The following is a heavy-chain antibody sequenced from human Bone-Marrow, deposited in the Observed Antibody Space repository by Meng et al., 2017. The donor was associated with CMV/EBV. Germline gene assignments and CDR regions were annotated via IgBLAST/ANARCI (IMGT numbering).Heavy chain of an antibody. V-gene: IGHV3-21*01. Sequence: GESLKISCAASGFTFSSYSMNWVRQAPGKGLEWVSSIRSSSSYIYYADSVKGRFTISRDNAKNSLYLQMNSLRAEDTAVYYCARAGDRARWIQLWLVAFDIWGQGTMVTVSS. CDR3: ARAGDRARWIQLWLVAFDI. CDR1: GFTFSSYS. J-gene: IGHJ3*02. D-gene: IGHD5-18*01. CDR2: IRSSSSYI.